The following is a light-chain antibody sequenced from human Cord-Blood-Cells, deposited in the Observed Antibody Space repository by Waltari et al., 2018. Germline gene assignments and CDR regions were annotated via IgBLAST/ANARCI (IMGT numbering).Light chain of an antibody. Sequence: EIVLTQSPGTLSLYPGERATLACRASPSSSSSYLAWYQQKPGQAPRLLIYGASSRATGIPDRFSGSGSGTDFTLTISRLEPEDFAVYYCQQYDSSPYSFGQGTKLEIK. CDR2: GAS. CDR3: QQYDSSPYS. V-gene: IGKV3-20*01. J-gene: IGKJ2*03. CDR1: PSSSSSY.